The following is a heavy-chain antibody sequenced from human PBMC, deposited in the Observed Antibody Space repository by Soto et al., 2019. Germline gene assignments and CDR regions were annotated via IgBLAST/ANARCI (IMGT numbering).Heavy chain of an antibody. J-gene: IGHJ6*02. CDR2: ISGSGGST. V-gene: IGHV3-23*01. CDR3: AKVGGGYDSAYYYYGLAV. CDR1: GFTFSSYA. Sequence: GGSLRLSCAASGFTFSSYAMSWVRQAPGKGLEWVSAISGSGGSTYYADSVKGRFTISRDDSKNTLYLQMNSLRAEDTAVYYCAKVGGGYDSAYYYYGLAVWGQGTTVTVSS. D-gene: IGHD5-12*01.